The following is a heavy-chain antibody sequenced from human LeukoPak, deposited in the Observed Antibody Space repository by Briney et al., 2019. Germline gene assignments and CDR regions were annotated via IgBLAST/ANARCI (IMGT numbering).Heavy chain of an antibody. CDR2: IYYTGST. CDR3: ARVPTGYSYGFSFFDY. Sequence: PSETLLLTCTVSGGSVSSSTYYWGWVRQPPGKGLEWIGSIYYTGSTYYNPSLKSRVTISLDTSKNQFSLKLGSVTAADTAVYYCARVPTGYSYGFSFFDYWGQGTLVTVSS. J-gene: IGHJ4*02. V-gene: IGHV4-39*07. D-gene: IGHD5-18*01. CDR1: GGSVSSSTYY.